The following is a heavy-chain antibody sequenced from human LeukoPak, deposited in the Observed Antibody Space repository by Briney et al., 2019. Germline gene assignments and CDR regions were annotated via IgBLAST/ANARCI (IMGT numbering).Heavy chain of an antibody. V-gene: IGHV4-59*08. D-gene: IGHD6-19*01. CDR2: IYYSGST. CDR1: GGSISSYY. CDR3: ARHGAKPGFKTVAGTGGWFDP. Sequence: PSETLSLTCTVSGGSISSYYWSWIRQPPGKGLEWIGYIYYSGSTNYNPSLKSRVTISVDTSKNQFSLKLSSVTAADAAVYYCARHGAKPGFKTVAGTGGWFDPWGQGTLVTVSS. J-gene: IGHJ5*02.